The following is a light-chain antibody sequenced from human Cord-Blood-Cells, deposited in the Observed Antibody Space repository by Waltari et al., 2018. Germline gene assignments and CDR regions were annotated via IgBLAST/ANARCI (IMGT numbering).Light chain of an antibody. CDR3: MQALQTPIT. V-gene: IGKV2-28*01. CDR1: QSLLHSNGYNY. CDR2: LGS. Sequence: DIVMTQSPLSLPVTPGEPASISCRSSQSLLHSNGYNYLDLYLQKPGQSPHLLIYLGSNRASGVPDRFSGSGSGTDFTLKISRVEAADVGVYYCMQALQTPITFGQGTRLEIK. J-gene: IGKJ5*01.